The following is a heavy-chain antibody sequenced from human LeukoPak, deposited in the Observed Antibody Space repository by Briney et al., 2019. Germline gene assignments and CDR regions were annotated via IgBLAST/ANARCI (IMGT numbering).Heavy chain of an antibody. CDR2: IYHSGST. CDR1: GVSISSSY. CDR3: ARRSTSLAWYFGF. J-gene: IGHJ2*01. Sequence: SETLSLTCTVSGVSISSSYWSWIRQPPGKGLEWIGYIYHSGSTNYNPSLKSRVTISLDTSKNQFSLKVTSVTAADTAVYYCARRSTSLAWYFGFWGRGTLVTVSS. V-gene: IGHV4-59*08. D-gene: IGHD1-26*01.